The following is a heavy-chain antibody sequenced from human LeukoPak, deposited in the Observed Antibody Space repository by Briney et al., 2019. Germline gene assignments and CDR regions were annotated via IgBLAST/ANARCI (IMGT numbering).Heavy chain of an antibody. CDR3: ARDGDRVPGTVTNTYYYYG. CDR2: IKQDGSDI. D-gene: IGHD4-17*01. J-gene: IGHJ6*01. Sequence: GGSLRLSCAASGFSFSTYWMSWVRQAPGKGLEWVANIKQDGSDIYYVDSVKGRFIISRDNTKNSLYLQMNSLRAEDTAVCFCARDGDRVPGTVTNTYYYYG. CDR1: GFSFSTYW. V-gene: IGHV3-7*01.